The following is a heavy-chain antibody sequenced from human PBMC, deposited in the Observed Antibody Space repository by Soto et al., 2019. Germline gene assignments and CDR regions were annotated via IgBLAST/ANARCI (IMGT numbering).Heavy chain of an antibody. CDR3: ASSPLYGMDV. CDR1: GASISGFY. V-gene: IGHV4-4*07. J-gene: IGHJ6*02. Sequence: PSETLSLTCTVSGASISGFYWSWIRKSAGKGLEWIGRIYATGTTDYNPSLKSRVMMSVDTSKNQFSLKLGSVTAADTAVYYCASSPLYGMDVWGQATTVIVSS. CDR2: IYATGTT.